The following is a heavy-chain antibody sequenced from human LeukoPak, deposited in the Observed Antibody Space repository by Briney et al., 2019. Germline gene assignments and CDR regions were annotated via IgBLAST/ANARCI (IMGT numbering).Heavy chain of an antibody. Sequence: PGGSLRLSCAVSGITLSNYGMSWVRQAPGKGLEWVAGISDSGGRTKYADSVKGRFTISRDNPKNTLYLQMNSLRPEDTAVYFCAKRGVVIRVLLVGFHKEAYYFDSWGQGVLVTVSS. V-gene: IGHV3-23*01. J-gene: IGHJ4*02. CDR3: AKRGVVIRVLLVGFHKEAYYFDS. CDR2: ISDSGGRT. CDR1: GITLSNYG. D-gene: IGHD3-10*01.